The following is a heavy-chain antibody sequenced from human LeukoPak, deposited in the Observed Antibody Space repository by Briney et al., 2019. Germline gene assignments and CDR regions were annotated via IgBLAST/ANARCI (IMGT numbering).Heavy chain of an antibody. Sequence: ASVTVSCTASGGTFSSYAISWVRQAPGQGLEWMGGIIPIFGTANYAQKFQGRVTITTDESTSTAYMELSSLRSEDTAVYYCARAPARRNVMWTTPSWGSFDYWGQGTLVTVSS. J-gene: IGHJ4*02. CDR1: GGTFSSYA. V-gene: IGHV1-69*05. D-gene: IGHD3-10*01. CDR2: IIPIFGTA. CDR3: ARAPARRNVMWTTPSWGSFDY.